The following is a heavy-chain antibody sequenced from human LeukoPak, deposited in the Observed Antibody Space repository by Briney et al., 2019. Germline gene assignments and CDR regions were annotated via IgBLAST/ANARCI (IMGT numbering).Heavy chain of an antibody. CDR2: ISYDGSNK. J-gene: IGHJ4*02. CDR3: AISSGYSYAYY. D-gene: IGHD5-18*01. Sequence: GGSLRLSCAASGFTFSSYGMHWVRQAPGKGLEWVAVISYDGSNKYYADSVKGRFTISRDNSKNTLYLQMNSLRAEDTAVYYCAISSGYSYAYYWGQGTLVTVSS. CDR1: GFTFSSYG. V-gene: IGHV3-30*03.